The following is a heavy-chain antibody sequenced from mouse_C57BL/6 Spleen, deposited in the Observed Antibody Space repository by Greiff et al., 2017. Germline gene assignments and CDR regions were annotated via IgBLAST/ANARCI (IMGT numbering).Heavy chain of an antibody. D-gene: IGHD2-3*01. CDR3: ARGNLYDGPFDY. Sequence: VKLQESGAELVRPGSSVKLSCKASGYTFTSYWMHWVKQRPIQGLEWIGNIDPSDSETHYNQKFKDKATLTVDKSSSTAYMQLSSLTSEDSAVYYCARGNLYDGPFDYWGQGTTLTVSS. CDR1: GYTFTSYW. CDR2: IDPSDSET. J-gene: IGHJ2*01. V-gene: IGHV1-52*01.